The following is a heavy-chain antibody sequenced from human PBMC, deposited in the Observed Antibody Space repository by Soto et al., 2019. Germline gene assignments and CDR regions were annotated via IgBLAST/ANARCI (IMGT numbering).Heavy chain of an antibody. D-gene: IGHD3-22*01. CDR3: ARARTSYYNTSDYDF. CDR2: INPNSGDT. J-gene: IGHJ4*02. CDR1: GYTFIGYY. V-gene: IGHV1-2*02. Sequence: GASVKVSCKASGYTFIGYYMHWVRQAPGQGLEWMGWINPNSGDTNYAQKFQGRVTMTRDTSISTAYTELSRLRFDDTAVYYCARARTSYYNTSDYDFWGQGTLVTVSS.